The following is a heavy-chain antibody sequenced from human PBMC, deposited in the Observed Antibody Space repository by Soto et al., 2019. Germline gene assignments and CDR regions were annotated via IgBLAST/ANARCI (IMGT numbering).Heavy chain of an antibody. D-gene: IGHD3-3*01. V-gene: IGHV3-33*08. J-gene: IGHJ4*02. CDR1: GFTFKSFW. CDR3: ARDMFWSGYYTGPFDY. CDR2: IWYDGSNK. Sequence: GGSLRLSCEVSGFTFKSFWMSWVRQAPGKGLEWVAVIWYDGSNKYYADSVKGRFTISRDNSKNTLYLQMNSLRAEDTAVYYCARDMFWSGYYTGPFDYWGQGTLVTVSS.